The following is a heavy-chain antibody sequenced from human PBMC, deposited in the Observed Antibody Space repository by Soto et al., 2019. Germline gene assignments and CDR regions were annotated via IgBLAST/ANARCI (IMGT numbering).Heavy chain of an antibody. J-gene: IGHJ4*02. D-gene: IGHD2-2*01. CDR2: MNPNSGNT. CDR1: GYTFISYD. CDR3: AREAAALGNDY. V-gene: IGHV1-8*01. Sequence: QVQLVQSGAEVKKPGASVKVSCKASGYTFISYDINWVRQATGQGLEGMGWMNPNSGNTGYAQNLQGRVTMTRNTSLSTAYMELSSRRSEDTAVYYCAREAAALGNDYWGQGTLVTVSS.